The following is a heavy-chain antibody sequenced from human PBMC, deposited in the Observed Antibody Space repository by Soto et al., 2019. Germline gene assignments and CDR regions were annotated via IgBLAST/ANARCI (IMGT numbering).Heavy chain of an antibody. Sequence: SETLSLTCTVSGGPISSDPNFWSWILQLPGGGLEWIGYLSYTGRTYYTPSLNSRLTISLDTSKNLFSLRLSAVTAADTAVYFCARGSFSRRSSWFDPWGQGTLVTVSS. J-gene: IGHJ5*02. V-gene: IGHV4-31*03. CDR3: ARGSFSRRSSWFDP. CDR1: GGPISSDPNF. D-gene: IGHD6-6*01. CDR2: LSYTGRT.